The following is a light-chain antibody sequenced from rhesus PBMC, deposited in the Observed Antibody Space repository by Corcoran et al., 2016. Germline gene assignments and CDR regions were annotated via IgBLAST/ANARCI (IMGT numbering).Light chain of an antibody. J-gene: IGKJ4*01. CDR1: QSASTN. CDR3: QQYNDWPLT. V-gene: IGKV3-42*03. Sequence: EIVMTQSPATLPLSPGERATLSCRASQSASTNLAWYQQQPGQAPSLLIYGTSNRATGIPGRVGGSGSGTDFTLPLSSLEPEVFAVYYCQQYNDWPLTFREGTKVEIK. CDR2: GTS.